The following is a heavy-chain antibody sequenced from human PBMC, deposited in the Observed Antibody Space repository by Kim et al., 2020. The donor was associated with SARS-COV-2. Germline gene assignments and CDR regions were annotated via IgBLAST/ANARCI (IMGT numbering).Heavy chain of an antibody. CDR2: INPNSGGT. CDR1: GYTFTGYY. D-gene: IGHD3-22*01. Sequence: ASVKVSCKASGYTFTGYYMHWVRQAPGQGLEWMGWINPNSGGTNYAQKFQGRVTMTRDTSISTAYMELSRLRSDDTAVYYCARAGPWDYDSRGNYYYMDVWGKGTTVTVSS. J-gene: IGHJ6*03. V-gene: IGHV1-2*02. CDR3: ARAGPWDYDSRGNYYYMDV.